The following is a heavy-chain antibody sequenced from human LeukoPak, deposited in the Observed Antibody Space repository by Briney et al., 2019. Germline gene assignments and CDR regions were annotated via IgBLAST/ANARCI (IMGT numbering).Heavy chain of an antibody. D-gene: IGHD1-26*01. CDR1: GYTFTSYY. Sequence: ASVKVSCKASGYTFTSYYMHWVRQAPGQGLEWMGIINPSGGSTSYAQKFQGRVTMTRDTSTSTVYMELSSLRSEDTAVYYCARDHLQGRYYDWGAFDIWGQGTMVTVSS. V-gene: IGHV1-46*03. J-gene: IGHJ3*02. CDR3: ARDHLQGRYYDWGAFDI. CDR2: INPSGGST.